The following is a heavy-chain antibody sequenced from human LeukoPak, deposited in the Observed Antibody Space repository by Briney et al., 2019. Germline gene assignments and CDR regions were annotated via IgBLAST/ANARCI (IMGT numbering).Heavy chain of an antibody. V-gene: IGHV4-34*01. D-gene: IGHD2-2*01. CDR2: INHSGST. J-gene: IGHJ4*02. CDR1: GGSFSGYY. CDR3: ARLARAIVVVPAAADY. Sequence: SETLSLTCVVYGGSFSGYYWSWIRQPPGKGLEWIGEINHSGSTNYNPSLKSRVTISVDTSKNQFSLKLSSVTAADTAVYYCARLARAIVVVPAAADYWGQGTLVTVSS.